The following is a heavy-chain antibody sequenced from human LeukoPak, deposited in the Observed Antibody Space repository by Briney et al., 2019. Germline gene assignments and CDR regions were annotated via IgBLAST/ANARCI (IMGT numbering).Heavy chain of an antibody. Sequence: PGGSLRLSCAVSGITLSNYGMSWVRQAPGKGLEWVAVIWYDGSNKYYADSVKGRFTISRDNSKNTLYLQMNSLRAEDTAVYYCARGALRYFDWSNGHDYWGQGTLVTVSS. D-gene: IGHD3-9*01. CDR1: GITLSNYG. CDR3: ARGALRYFDWSNGHDY. J-gene: IGHJ4*02. V-gene: IGHV3-33*08. CDR2: IWYDGSNK.